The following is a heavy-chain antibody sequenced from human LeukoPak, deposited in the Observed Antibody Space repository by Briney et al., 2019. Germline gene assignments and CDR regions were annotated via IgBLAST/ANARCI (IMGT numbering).Heavy chain of an antibody. J-gene: IGHJ5*02. D-gene: IGHD2-2*02. CDR1: GGSISSGDYY. CDR2: IYYSGST. Sequence: SQTLSLTCTVSGGSISSGDYYWSWIRQPPGKGLEWIGYIYYSGSTYYNPSLKSRVTISVDTSKNQFSLKLSSVTAADTAVYYCARGVPLIVVVPAVIPPDWFDPWGQGTLVTVSS. CDR3: ARGVPLIVVVPAVIPPDWFDP. V-gene: IGHV4-30-4*01.